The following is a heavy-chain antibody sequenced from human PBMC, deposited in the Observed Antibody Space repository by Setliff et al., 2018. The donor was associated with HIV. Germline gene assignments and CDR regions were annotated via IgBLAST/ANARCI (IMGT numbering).Heavy chain of an antibody. CDR1: GFTFDDYT. V-gene: IGHV3-20*04. Sequence: GGSLRLSCAASGFTFDDYTMTWVRQAPGKGLKWVSGINWNGGSTGYADSVKGRFTISRDNAKNSLYLQMNSLRAEDTALYYCARDLDSSGRDDWGLETLVTVSS. CDR2: INWNGGST. CDR3: ARDLDSSGRDD. J-gene: IGHJ4*02. D-gene: IGHD3-22*01.